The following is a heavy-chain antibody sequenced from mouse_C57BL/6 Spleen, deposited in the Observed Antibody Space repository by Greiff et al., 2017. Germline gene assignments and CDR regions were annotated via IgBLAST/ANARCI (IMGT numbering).Heavy chain of an antibody. CDR1: GYSFTDYY. J-gene: IGHJ3*01. CDR2: INPNYGTT. D-gene: IGHD2-4*01. V-gene: IGHV1-39*01. Sequence: ESGPELVKPGASVKISCKASGYSFTDYYMNWVKQSNGQSLEWIGVINPNYGTTSYNQKFKGKATLTVDQSSSTAYMQLNSLTSEDSAVYCCASYYDYDGFAYWGQGTLVTVSA. CDR3: ASYYDYDGFAY.